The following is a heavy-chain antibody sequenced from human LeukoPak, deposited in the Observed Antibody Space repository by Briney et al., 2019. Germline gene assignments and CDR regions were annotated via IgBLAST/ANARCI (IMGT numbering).Heavy chain of an antibody. Sequence: ASVKVSCKASGYSFNDYAMQWVHQAPGQRLEWMGWINCGNGKTKYSEKFQGRVTITRDQSATTAYMDLSSLRSEDTAVYYCARSIWYNRQYYFDSWGQGTLVTVSS. CDR3: ARSIWYNRQYYFDS. CDR2: INCGNGKT. D-gene: IGHD6-13*01. J-gene: IGHJ4*02. CDR1: GYSFNDYA. V-gene: IGHV1-3*01.